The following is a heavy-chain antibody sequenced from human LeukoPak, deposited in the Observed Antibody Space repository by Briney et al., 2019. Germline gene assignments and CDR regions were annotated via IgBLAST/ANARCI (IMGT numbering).Heavy chain of an antibody. CDR2: IYYSGST. J-gene: IGHJ3*02. V-gene: IGHV4-59*01. D-gene: IGHD3-16*01. CDR1: GGSISSYY. Sequence: PSETLSLTCTVSGGSISSYYWSWIRQPPGKGLEWIGYIYYSGSTNYNPSLKSRVTISVDTSKNQFSLELSSVTAADTAVYYCAREGSFDGGENAFDIWGQGTMVTVSS. CDR3: AREGSFDGGENAFDI.